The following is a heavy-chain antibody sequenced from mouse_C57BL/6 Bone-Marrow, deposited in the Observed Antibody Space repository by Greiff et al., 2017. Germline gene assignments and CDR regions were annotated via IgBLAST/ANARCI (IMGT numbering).Heavy chain of an antibody. Sequence: VKLVESGPELVKPGASVKISCKASGYAFSSSWMNWVKQRPGKGLEWIGRIYPGDGDTNYNGKFKGKATLTADKSSSTAYMQLSSLTSEDSAVYFCAIPPIYYYGPFAYWGQGTLVTVSA. D-gene: IGHD1-1*01. CDR3: AIPPIYYYGPFAY. J-gene: IGHJ3*01. V-gene: IGHV1-82*01. CDR2: IYPGDGDT. CDR1: GYAFSSSW.